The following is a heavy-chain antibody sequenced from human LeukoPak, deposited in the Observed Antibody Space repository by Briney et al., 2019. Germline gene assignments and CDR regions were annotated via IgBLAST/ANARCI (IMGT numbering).Heavy chain of an antibody. Sequence: GGSLRLSCAASGFTFSSYAMSWVRQAPGKGLEWVSSISGSGSGGSTYYADSVKGRFTISRDNSKNTLYLQMNSLRAEDTAVYYCAKDEGTVTPGAFDIWGQGTMVTVSS. J-gene: IGHJ3*02. CDR3: AKDEGTVTPGAFDI. CDR2: ISGSGSGGST. V-gene: IGHV3-23*01. D-gene: IGHD4-17*01. CDR1: GFTFSSYA.